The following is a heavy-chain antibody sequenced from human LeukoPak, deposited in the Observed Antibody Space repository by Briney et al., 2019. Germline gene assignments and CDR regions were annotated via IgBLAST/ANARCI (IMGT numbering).Heavy chain of an antibody. CDR1: GGSFSGYY. D-gene: IGHD3-22*01. Sequence: SETLSLTCAVYGGSFSGYYWSWIRQPPGKGLEWIGEINHSGSTNYNPSLKSRVTISVDTSKNQFSLKLSSVTAADTAMYYCASLLPPPRGAFDIWGQGSMVTASS. CDR3: ASLLPPPRGAFDI. CDR2: INHSGST. V-gene: IGHV4-34*01. J-gene: IGHJ3*02.